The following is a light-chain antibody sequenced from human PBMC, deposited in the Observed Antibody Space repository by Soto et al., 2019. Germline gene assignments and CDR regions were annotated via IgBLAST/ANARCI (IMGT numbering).Light chain of an antibody. CDR2: AAS. CDR1: LRVGSN. CDR3: QQYYNWPPFT. J-gene: IGKJ3*01. Sequence: EIVMTQSPATLSVSPGEGATLSCRASLRVGSNVAWYQQKPGQAPRLLIYAASTRATGIPARFSGSVSGTEFTLTISSLQSEDFAVYYCQQYYNWPPFTFGPGTKVDIK. V-gene: IGKV3-15*01.